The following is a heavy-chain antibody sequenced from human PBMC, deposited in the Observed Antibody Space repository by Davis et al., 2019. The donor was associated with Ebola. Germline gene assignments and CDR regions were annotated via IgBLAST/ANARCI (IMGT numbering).Heavy chain of an antibody. CDR3: TRGRYGDGDY. Sequence: GESLKISCEASGFIVSDNYMTWVRQAPGKGLQWVSILYSGAGGSSYYTDSVRGRFTISGDPSKNTVYLQMNNLRVEDTAVYYCTRGRYGDGDYWGQGTQVTVSS. CDR1: GFIVSDNY. CDR2: LYSGAGGSS. J-gene: IGHJ4*02. V-gene: IGHV3-53*01. D-gene: IGHD2-21*02.